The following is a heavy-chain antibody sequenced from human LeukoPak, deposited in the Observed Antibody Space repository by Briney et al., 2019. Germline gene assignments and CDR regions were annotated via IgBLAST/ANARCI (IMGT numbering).Heavy chain of an antibody. J-gene: IGHJ4*02. CDR3: AKDSPEYYFDY. V-gene: IGHV3-30*18. CDR1: GFTFSSYG. Sequence: PGGSLRLSCAASGFTFSSYGMHWVRQAPGKGLEWVAVISYDGSNKYYADSVKGRFTISRDNPKNTLYLQMNSLRAEDTAVYYCAKDSPEYYFDYWGQGTLVTVSS. CDR2: ISYDGSNK.